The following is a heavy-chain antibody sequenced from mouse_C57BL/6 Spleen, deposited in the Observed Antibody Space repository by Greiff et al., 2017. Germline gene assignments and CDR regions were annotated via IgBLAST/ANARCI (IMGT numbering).Heavy chain of an antibody. J-gene: IGHJ4*01. V-gene: IGHV1-54*01. CDR2: INPGSGGT. D-gene: IGHD1-1*02. CDR3: ARYHYDYAMDY. CDR1: GYAFTNYL. Sequence: VQVVESGAELVRPGTSVKVSCKASGYAFTNYLIEWVKQRPGQGLEWIGVINPGSGGTNYNEKFKGKATLTADKSSSTAYMQLSSRTSEDSAVYFCARYHYDYAMDYWGQGTSVTVSS.